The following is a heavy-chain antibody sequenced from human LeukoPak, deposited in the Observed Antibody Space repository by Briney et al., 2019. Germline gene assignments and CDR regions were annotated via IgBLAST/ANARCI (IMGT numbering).Heavy chain of an antibody. D-gene: IGHD5-24*01. CDR1: GGSISSGSYY. CDR2: IYTSGST. CDR3: ARDLGDGYSSGHFHY. V-gene: IGHV4-61*02. Sequence: SETLSLTCTVSGGSISSGSYYWSWIRQPAGKGLESIGRIYTSGSTNYNPSLKSRVTISVDTSKNQFSLKLSSVTAADTAVYYCARDLGDGYSSGHFHYWGQGTLVTVSS. J-gene: IGHJ4*02.